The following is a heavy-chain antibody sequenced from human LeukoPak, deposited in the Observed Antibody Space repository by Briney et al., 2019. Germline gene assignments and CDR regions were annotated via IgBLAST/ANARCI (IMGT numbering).Heavy chain of an antibody. CDR1: GGSISSGGYY. CDR2: IYYSGST. D-gene: IGHD5-18*01. CDR3: ARDNPDTAMVDSFDI. J-gene: IGHJ3*02. V-gene: IGHV4-61*08. Sequence: SETLSLTCTVSGGSISSGGYYWSWIRQPPGKGLEWIGYIYYSGSTNYNPSLKSRVTISVDTSKNQFSLKLSSVTAADTAVYYCARDNPDTAMVDSFDIWGQGTMVTVSS.